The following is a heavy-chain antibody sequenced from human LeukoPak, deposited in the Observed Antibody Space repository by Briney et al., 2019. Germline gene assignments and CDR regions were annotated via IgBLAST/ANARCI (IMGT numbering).Heavy chain of an antibody. V-gene: IGHV3-33*06. CDR2: IWYDGSNK. D-gene: IGHD6-19*01. CDR1: GFTFSSYG. J-gene: IGHJ5*02. CDR3: AKGGSGLYRTYNWFGP. Sequence: GGSLRLSCAASGFTFSSYGMHWIRQAPGKGLAWVAVIWYDGSNKFYTDSVKGRFTISRDNSKNTLYLQMDSLRAEDTAVYYCAKGGSGLYRTYNWFGPWGQGTLVTVSS.